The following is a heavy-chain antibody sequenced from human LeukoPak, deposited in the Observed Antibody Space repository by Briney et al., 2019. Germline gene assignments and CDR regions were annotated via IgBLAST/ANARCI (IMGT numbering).Heavy chain of an antibody. CDR3: ARVGPYYYDSSGYYYFDY. V-gene: IGHV3-21*04. CDR1: GFTFSSYS. CDR2: ISSSSSYI. J-gene: IGHJ4*02. Sequence: GGSLRLSCAASGFTFSSYSMNWVRQAPGKGLEWVSSISSSSSYIYYADSVKGRFSISRDNAKKSLYLQMNSLRAEDTALYYCARVGPYYYDSSGYYYFDYWGQGTLVTVSS. D-gene: IGHD3-22*01.